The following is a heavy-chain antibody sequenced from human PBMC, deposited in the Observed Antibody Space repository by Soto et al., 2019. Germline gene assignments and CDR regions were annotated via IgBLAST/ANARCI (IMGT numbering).Heavy chain of an antibody. D-gene: IGHD2-15*01. CDR2: ISYSGST. CDR1: GGSISSGNYY. J-gene: IGHJ4*02. Sequence: QVQLQESGPGLVKPSQTLSLTCTVSGGSISSGNYYWSWIRQPPGKGLEWIGFISYSGSTYYNLSLKSRLTITVDTSQNQFSLNLSFLTAAETAVYYCATRCTPATRLYYLHFWGQGTLVSVSS. CDR3: ATRCTPATRLYYLHF. V-gene: IGHV4-30-4*01.